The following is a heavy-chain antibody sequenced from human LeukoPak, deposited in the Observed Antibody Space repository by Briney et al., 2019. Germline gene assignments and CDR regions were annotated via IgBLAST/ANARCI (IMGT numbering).Heavy chain of an antibody. CDR2: ISSSSSYT. Sequence: PGGSLRLSCADSGLTFSTYAMSWVRQAPGKGLEWVSSISSSSSYTYYADSVKGRFTISRDNAKNSLYLQMNSLRAEDTALYYCARAWELTKSYFDCWGQGTLVTVSS. V-gene: IGHV3-21*01. D-gene: IGHD1-26*01. J-gene: IGHJ4*02. CDR1: GLTFSTYA. CDR3: ARAWELTKSYFDC.